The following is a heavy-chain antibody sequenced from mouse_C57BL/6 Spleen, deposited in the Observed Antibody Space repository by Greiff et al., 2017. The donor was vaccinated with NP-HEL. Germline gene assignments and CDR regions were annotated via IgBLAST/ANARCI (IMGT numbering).Heavy chain of an antibody. CDR1: GYSFTSYY. CDR3: ARVGRDGYQGDY. V-gene: IGHV1-66*01. J-gene: IGHJ4*01. Sequence: QVHVKQSGPELVKPGASVKISCKASGYSFTSYYIHWVKQRPGQGLEWIGWIYPGSGNTKYNEKFKGKATLTADTSSSTAYMQLSSLTSEDSAVYYCARVGRDGYQGDYWGQGTSVTVSS. D-gene: IGHD2-3*01. CDR2: IYPGSGNT.